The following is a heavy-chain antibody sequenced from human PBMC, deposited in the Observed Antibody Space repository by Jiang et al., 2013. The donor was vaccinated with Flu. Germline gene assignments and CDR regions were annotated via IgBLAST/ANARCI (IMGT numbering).Heavy chain of an antibody. J-gene: IGHJ4*02. CDR3: ARSYSSAATLGY. CDR2: ISAYNGNT. V-gene: IGHV1-18*01. D-gene: IGHD6-25*01. Sequence: EWMGWISAYNGNTNYAQKLQGRVTMTTDTSTSTAYMELRSLRSDDTAVYYCARSYSSAATLGYRGQGTLVTVSS.